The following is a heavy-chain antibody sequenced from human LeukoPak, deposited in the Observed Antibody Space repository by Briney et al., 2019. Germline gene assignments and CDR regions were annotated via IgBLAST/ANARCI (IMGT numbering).Heavy chain of an antibody. V-gene: IGHV3-23*01. CDR1: RFTFSSHA. J-gene: IGHJ3*01. Sequence: GGSLRLSRAASRFTFSSHAMSWVRQAPGKGLECGSTINGGGGGTHYADPVTGRFTISRDNSKDPLFLQMNSRRAHGSALYCCATGRAGSGTFALDVWGQGTLVTVSS. CDR3: ATGRAGSGTFALDV. CDR2: INGGGGGT. D-gene: IGHD3-10*01.